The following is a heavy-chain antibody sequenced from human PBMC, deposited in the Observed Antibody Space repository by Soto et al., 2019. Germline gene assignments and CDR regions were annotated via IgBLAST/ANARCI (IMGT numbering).Heavy chain of an antibody. Sequence: QVQLVQSGAEVKRPGSSVKVSCKASGDSFSRSTFSWVRQAPGQGLEWMGRCIRMLGIANYAQTFQGRVTISEDKSTSTAYMDLISLRSEDTAIYYCASLYDDTSPNSDYWGQGTMVTVSS. CDR2: CIRMLGIA. V-gene: IGHV1-69*02. D-gene: IGHD3-22*01. J-gene: IGHJ4*02. CDR3: ASLYDDTSPNSDY. CDR1: GDSFSRST.